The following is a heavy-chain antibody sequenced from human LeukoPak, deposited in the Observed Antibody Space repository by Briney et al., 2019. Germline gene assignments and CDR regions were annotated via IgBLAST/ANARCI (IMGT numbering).Heavy chain of an antibody. CDR3: AKDLIDYGDLYFDY. CDR1: GFTVSSNY. J-gene: IGHJ4*02. D-gene: IGHD4-17*01. Sequence: PGGSLRLSCAASGFTVSSNYMSWVRQAPGKGLEWVSAISGSGGSTYYADSVKGRFTISRDNSKNTLYLQMNSLRAEDTAVYYCAKDLIDYGDLYFDYWGQGTLVTVSS. CDR2: ISGSGGST. V-gene: IGHV3-23*01.